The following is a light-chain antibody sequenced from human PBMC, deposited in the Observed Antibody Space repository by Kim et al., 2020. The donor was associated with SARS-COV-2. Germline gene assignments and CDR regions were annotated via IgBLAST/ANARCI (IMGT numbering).Light chain of an antibody. J-gene: IGLJ3*02. Sequence: VSPGQTVTIPCSGSNLGDKYAYWYQKKTGQSPVLVIYQHTKRPSGISQRFSGSSSGNTATLTISRAQTMDEADYYCQAWDNNAAVFGGGTQLTVL. CDR3: QAWDNNAAV. CDR1: NLGDKY. V-gene: IGLV3-1*01. CDR2: QHT.